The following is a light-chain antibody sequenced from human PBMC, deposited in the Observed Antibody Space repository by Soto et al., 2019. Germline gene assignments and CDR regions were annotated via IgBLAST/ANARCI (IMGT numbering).Light chain of an antibody. J-gene: IGLJ1*01. V-gene: IGLV7-46*01. CDR3: LLSYTGRLYV. CDR1: TGPVTNGHL. CDR2: DTD. Sequence: QAVVTQEPSLTVSPGGTVTLTCGSSTGPVTNGHLPYWFQQKPGQAPRPLIYDTDNKHSWTPARFSASLLGDKAALTLSGALPEDEADYYCLLSYTGRLYVFGPGTKLTVL.